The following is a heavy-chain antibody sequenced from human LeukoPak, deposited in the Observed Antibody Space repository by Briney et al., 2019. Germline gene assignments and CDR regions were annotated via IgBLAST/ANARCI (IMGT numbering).Heavy chain of an antibody. V-gene: IGHV3-53*01. D-gene: IGHD1-26*01. Sequence: GGSLRLSCAASGFTVSNSYMSWVRQAPGKGLEWVSFLYSGGSTYYADSVKGRFTISRDNSKSTLYLQMNSLRAEDTAVYYCARTYSGSYSRYFDYWGQGTLVTVSS. J-gene: IGHJ4*02. CDR2: LYSGGST. CDR3: ARTYSGSYSRYFDY. CDR1: GFTVSNSY.